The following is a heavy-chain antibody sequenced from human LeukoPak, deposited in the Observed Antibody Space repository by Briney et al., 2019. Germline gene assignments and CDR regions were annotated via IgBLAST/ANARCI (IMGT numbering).Heavy chain of an antibody. Sequence: YWNGGSAGYADSMKGRFTISRDTAKDSLYLQMNSLRADDTALYSCALEDKGGVEYWGKGTLVTVSS. J-gene: IGHJ4*02. V-gene: IGHV3-20*03. CDR3: ALEDKGGVEY. CDR2: YWNGGSA. D-gene: IGHD3-16*01.